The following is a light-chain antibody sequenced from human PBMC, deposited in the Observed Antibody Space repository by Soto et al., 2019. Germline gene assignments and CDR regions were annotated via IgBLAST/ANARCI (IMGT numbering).Light chain of an antibody. J-gene: IGKJ5*01. Sequence: EIVLTQSPGILSLSAGERATLSWRASQSVSSNLAWYQQKPGQAPRLLIYDASNRATGIPARFSGSGSGTDFTLTISSLEPEDFAVYYCQQRSNWPPITFGQGTRLEIK. CDR1: QSVSSN. CDR3: QQRSNWPPIT. V-gene: IGKV3-11*01. CDR2: DAS.